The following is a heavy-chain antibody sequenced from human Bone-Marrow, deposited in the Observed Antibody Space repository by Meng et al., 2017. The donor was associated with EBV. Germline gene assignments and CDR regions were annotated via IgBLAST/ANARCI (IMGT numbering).Heavy chain of an antibody. J-gene: IGHJ4*02. D-gene: IGHD5-24*01. V-gene: IGHV1-69*06. CDR3: ARDGSVEMASI. CDR2: IIPSFGTA. CDR1: GGTFSSYA. Sequence: QVEQGQAGAGGKKPECSVKVACKASGGTFSSYAISWVRQAPGQGLEWMGGIIPSFGTANYAQKFQGRVTITADKSTSTAYMELSSLRSEDTAVYYCARDGSVEMASIWGQGTLVTVSS.